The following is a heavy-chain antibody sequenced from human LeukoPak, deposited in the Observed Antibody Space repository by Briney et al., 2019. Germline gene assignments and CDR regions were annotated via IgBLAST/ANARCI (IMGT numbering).Heavy chain of an antibody. Sequence: ASVKVSCKVSGYTLTELSTHWVRQAPGKGLEWMGGFDLEDGETIYAQKFQGRVTMTEDTSTDTAYMELSSLRSEDTAVYYCATTDIVVVPAAMDLDYWGQGTLVTVSS. CDR2: FDLEDGET. D-gene: IGHD2-2*01. J-gene: IGHJ4*02. CDR1: GYTLTELS. V-gene: IGHV1-24*01. CDR3: ATTDIVVVPAAMDLDY.